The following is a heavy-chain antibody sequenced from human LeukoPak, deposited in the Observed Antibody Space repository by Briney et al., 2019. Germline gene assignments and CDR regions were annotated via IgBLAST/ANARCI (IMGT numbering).Heavy chain of an antibody. Sequence: PGGSLRLSCEASGFSFSGYWMSWVRQAPGKGLEWVANINQDGSETYYVDSVKGRFIISRDNAKNSLYLQMNSLRAEDTAVYYCARPYCGGDCYFGAFDIWGQGTMVTVSS. D-gene: IGHD2-21*02. CDR2: INQDGSET. J-gene: IGHJ3*02. CDR1: GFSFSGYW. V-gene: IGHV3-7*01. CDR3: ARPYCGGDCYFGAFDI.